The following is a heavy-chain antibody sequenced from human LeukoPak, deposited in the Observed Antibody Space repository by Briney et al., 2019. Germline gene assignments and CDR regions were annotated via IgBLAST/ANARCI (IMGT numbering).Heavy chain of an antibody. CDR1: GYTFTGYY. V-gene: IGHV1-2*02. CDR2: INPNSGGT. J-gene: IGHJ4*02. CDR3: ARVHRYSSSWYRCFDY. D-gene: IGHD6-13*01. Sequence: ASVKVSCKASGYTFTGYYMHWVRQAPGPGLEWMGWINPNSGGTNYAQKFQGRVTMTRDTSISTAYMELSRLRSDDTAVYYCARVHRYSSSWYRCFDYWGQGTLVTVSS.